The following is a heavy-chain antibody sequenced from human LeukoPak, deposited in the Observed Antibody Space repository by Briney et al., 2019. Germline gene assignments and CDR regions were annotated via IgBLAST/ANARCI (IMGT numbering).Heavy chain of an antibody. J-gene: IGHJ3*02. V-gene: IGHV1-46*01. CDR1: GYTFTTYY. CDR2: IDPSGGCT. D-gene: IGHD1-14*01. Sequence: ASVKVSCKASGYTFTTYYIHWVRQAPGQGLAWLGLIDPSGGCTTYAQQFQGTVTMTSDTSTNTVYMEMSSLRSEDTAVYYCATSFRGTTSHVFDIWGQGTMVTVSS. CDR3: ATSFRGTTSHVFDI.